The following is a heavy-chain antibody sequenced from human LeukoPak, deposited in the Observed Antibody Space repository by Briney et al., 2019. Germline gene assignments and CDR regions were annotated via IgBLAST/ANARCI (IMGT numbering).Heavy chain of an antibody. Sequence: ASVKVSCKASGYTFTSYGISWVRQAPGQGLEWMGWISAYNGNTNYAQKLQGRVTITTDTSTSTAYMELRSLRSDDTAVYYCARDTAGYCTNGVCYKRVSWFDPWGQGTLVTVSS. J-gene: IGHJ5*02. CDR1: GYTFTSYG. CDR2: ISAYNGNT. V-gene: IGHV1-18*01. D-gene: IGHD2-8*01. CDR3: ARDTAGYCTNGVCYKRVSWFDP.